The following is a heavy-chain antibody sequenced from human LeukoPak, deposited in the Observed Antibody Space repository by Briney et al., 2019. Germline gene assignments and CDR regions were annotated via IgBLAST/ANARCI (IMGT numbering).Heavy chain of an antibody. CDR3: AKERGNGVRGAFDI. Sequence: GGSLRLSCAAYGFTFSSHAMNWIRQPPGKGLEWVAVINDSGGSKYYADSVNRRFSMSRDNSNNTLYLQMNSLRAEDTAVYYCAKERGNGVRGAFDIWGQGTMVTVSS. CDR1: GFTFSSHA. D-gene: IGHD4-17*01. CDR2: INDSGGSK. J-gene: IGHJ3*02. V-gene: IGHV3-23*01.